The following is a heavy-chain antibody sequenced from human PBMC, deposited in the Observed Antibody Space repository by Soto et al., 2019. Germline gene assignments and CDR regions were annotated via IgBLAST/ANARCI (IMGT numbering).Heavy chain of an antibody. J-gene: IGHJ4*02. V-gene: IGHV4-39*01. Sequence: QLQLQESGPGLVKPSETLSLTCTVSGGSISSSSYYWGWIRQPPGKGLEWIGSIYYSGSTYYNPSLKSRVTISVDTSKNQFSLKLSSVTAADTAVYYCARLIKWLRFFDYWGQGTLVTVSS. CDR1: GGSISSSSYY. CDR2: IYYSGST. CDR3: ARLIKWLRFFDY. D-gene: IGHD5-12*01.